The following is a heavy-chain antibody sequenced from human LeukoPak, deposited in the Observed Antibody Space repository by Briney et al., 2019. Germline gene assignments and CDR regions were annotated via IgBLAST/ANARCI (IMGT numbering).Heavy chain of an antibody. J-gene: IGHJ3*02. CDR2: IYYSGST. V-gene: IGHV4-31*03. D-gene: IGHD2-21*02. Sequence: SETLSLTCTVSGGSISSGGYYWSWIRQHPGKGLEWIGYIYYSGSTYYNPSLKSRVTISVDTSKNQFSLKLSSVTAADTAVYYCASGACGGDCYSVSGVFDIWGQGTMVTVSS. CDR1: GGSISSGGYY. CDR3: ASGACGGDCYSVSGVFDI.